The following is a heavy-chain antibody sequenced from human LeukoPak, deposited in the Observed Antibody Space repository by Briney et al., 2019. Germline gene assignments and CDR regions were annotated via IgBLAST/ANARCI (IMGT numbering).Heavy chain of an antibody. Sequence: ASVKVSCKASGYTFTSYYMHWVRQAPGEGLEWIAIINPSGGSTSYAQKFQGRVTITADESTSTAYMELSSLRSEDTAVYYCASGKFGGPAAMRDFDYWGQGTLVTVSS. D-gene: IGHD2-2*01. CDR1: GYTFTSYY. CDR3: ASGKFGGPAAMRDFDY. CDR2: INPSGGST. V-gene: IGHV1-46*01. J-gene: IGHJ4*02.